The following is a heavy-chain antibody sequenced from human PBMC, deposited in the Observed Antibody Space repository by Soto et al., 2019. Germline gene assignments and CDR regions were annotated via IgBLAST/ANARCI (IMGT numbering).Heavy chain of an antibody. CDR2: ISHLENT. Sequence: SETLSLTCTVSGASISYGGFSGSWIRQSPGKGLEWIGYISHLENTYLHPSFKSRLTMSIDRTRNQFSLKLSSVTAADIAVYYCARGGGYDSFDYWGQGVLVTVS. CDR1: GASISYGGFS. J-gene: IGHJ4*02. V-gene: IGHV4-30-2*06. D-gene: IGHD5-12*01. CDR3: ARGGGYDSFDY.